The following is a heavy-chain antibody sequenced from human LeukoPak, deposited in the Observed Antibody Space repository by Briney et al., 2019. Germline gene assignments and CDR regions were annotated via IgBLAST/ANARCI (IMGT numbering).Heavy chain of an antibody. D-gene: IGHD1-26*01. Sequence: ASVKVSCKASGYTFTGHYMHWVRQAPGQGLEWMGWINPNSGGTNYAQKFQGRVTMTRDTSISTAYMELSRLRSDDTAVYYCARVPLRGSSRTLDYWGQGTLVTVSS. CDR1: GYTFTGHY. V-gene: IGHV1-2*02. J-gene: IGHJ4*02. CDR3: ARVPLRGSSRTLDY. CDR2: INPNSGGT.